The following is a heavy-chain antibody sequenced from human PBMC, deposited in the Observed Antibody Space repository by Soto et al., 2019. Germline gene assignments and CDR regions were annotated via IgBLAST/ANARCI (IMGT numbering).Heavy chain of an antibody. CDR3: ANVGRGVVGYYFDY. CDR1: GASITSGY. V-gene: IGHV4-59*08. Sequence: PSETLSLTCTVSGASITSGYWSWIRQPPGTGLGWIGHIYYSGSTKYNPSLQSRVTRSVHTSQTKFSLNLSSVTAADTALYFCANVGRGVVGYYFDYWGQGTQLTITS. CDR2: IYYSGST. D-gene: IGHD3-10*01. J-gene: IGHJ4*02.